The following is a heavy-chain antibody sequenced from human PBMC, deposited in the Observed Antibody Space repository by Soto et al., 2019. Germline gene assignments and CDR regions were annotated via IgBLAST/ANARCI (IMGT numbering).Heavy chain of an antibody. Sequence: PGGSLRLSCAASEFTFSDYGMHWVRQAPGKGLEGVAVISNDGNKYYADSVKGRFTISRDNSENTLYLRMNSLRAEDTAEYYFAKDSGSYYFYYYGMDVWGQGTTVTVSS. CDR1: EFTFSDYG. CDR2: ISNDGNK. V-gene: IGHV3-30*18. CDR3: AKDSGSYYFYYYGMDV. J-gene: IGHJ6*02.